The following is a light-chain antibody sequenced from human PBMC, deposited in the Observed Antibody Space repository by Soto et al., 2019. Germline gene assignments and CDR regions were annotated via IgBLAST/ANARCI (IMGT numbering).Light chain of an antibody. V-gene: IGKV3D-15*01. Sequence: EIVMRQSPATLSVSPGERVTLHCRASQSVTSNLAWYQHKPGQAHRLLIYDTSIRATGISARFSGSGSGTDFTLTISSLQSEDFAVYYGQQYNNWPPITFGQGTRLEIK. CDR1: QSVTSN. J-gene: IGKJ5*01. CDR3: QQYNNWPPIT. CDR2: DTS.